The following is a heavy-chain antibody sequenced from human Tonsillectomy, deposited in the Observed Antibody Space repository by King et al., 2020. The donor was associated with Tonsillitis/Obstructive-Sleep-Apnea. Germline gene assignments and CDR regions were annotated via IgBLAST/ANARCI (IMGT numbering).Heavy chain of an antibody. V-gene: IGHV1-46*01. CDR3: ARGGVVVVPAAIPDFDY. CDR2: INPSDGST. Sequence: QVQLVQSGAEVKKPGASVKVSCKASGYTFTSSFMHWVRQAPGQGLEWMGIINPSDGSTSYAQKFQGRVTMTRDTSTSTVYMELSSLRSEDTAVYSWARGGVVVVPAAIPDFDYWGQGTLVTVSS. J-gene: IGHJ4*02. D-gene: IGHD2-2*02. CDR1: GYTFTSSF.